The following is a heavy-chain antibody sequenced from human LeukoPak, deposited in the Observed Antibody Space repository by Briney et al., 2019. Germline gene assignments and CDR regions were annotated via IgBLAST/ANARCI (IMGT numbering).Heavy chain of an antibody. J-gene: IGHJ4*02. CDR3: TKERRGSYYAFES. Sequence: GGSLRPSCDASGFSISDYYMSWIRQSPGRGLEWISYITSGSGSTKYADSVKGRFTISRDKAKNSVALQLNSLRAEDTAVYYCTKERRGSYYAFESWGQGTLVTVSS. D-gene: IGHD3-22*01. CDR2: ITSGSGST. CDR1: GFSISDYY. V-gene: IGHV3-11*05.